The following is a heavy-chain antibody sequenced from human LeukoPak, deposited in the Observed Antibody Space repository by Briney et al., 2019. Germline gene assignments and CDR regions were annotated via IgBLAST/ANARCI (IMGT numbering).Heavy chain of an antibody. CDR2: ISYDGSNK. V-gene: IGHV3-30*01. D-gene: IGHD5-24*01. CDR3: AREEEIFDY. CDR1: GFTFSSYA. J-gene: IGHJ4*02. Sequence: GGSLRLSCAASGFTFSSYAMHWVRQAPGKALEWVAVISYDGSNKYYADSVKGRFTISRDNSKNTLYLQMNSLRAEDTAVYYCAREEEIFDYWGQGTLVTVSS.